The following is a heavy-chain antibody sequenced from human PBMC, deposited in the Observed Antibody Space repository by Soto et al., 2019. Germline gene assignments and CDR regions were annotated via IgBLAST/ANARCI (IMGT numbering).Heavy chain of an antibody. CDR1: GFNVNSDY. CDR3: ARDPGLRNGMSA. CDR2: IYSDGST. J-gene: IGHJ6*02. Sequence: EVQVVESGGDLVQPGGSLRLSCAASGFNVNSDYMNRVRQAPGKGLEWVSVIYSDGSTYYADSVKGRFSISRDNSKNMLNLEMSSLRAEDTAVYYCARDPGLRNGMSAWGQGTTVTVSS. V-gene: IGHV3-66*01.